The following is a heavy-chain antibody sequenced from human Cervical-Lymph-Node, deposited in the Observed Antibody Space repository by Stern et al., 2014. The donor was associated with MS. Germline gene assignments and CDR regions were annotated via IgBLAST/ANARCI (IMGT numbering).Heavy chain of an antibody. Sequence: QVKLVQSGAEVKKPGSSVKVSCRSSGGTFSTHAISWVRKAPGQGLERLGRILPILDTTDYAQRFQGRLPIDEDESTDTAYMELRSLTPDDTAVYYCAREKSDCSGGSCFSSLDYWGQGTLVTVSS. D-gene: IGHD2-15*01. V-gene: IGHV1-69*11. CDR3: AREKSDCSGGSCFSSLDY. CDR2: ILPILDTT. J-gene: IGHJ4*02. CDR1: GGTFSTHA.